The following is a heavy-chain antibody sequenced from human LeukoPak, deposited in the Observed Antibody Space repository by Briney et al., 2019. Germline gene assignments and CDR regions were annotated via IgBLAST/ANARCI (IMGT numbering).Heavy chain of an antibody. CDR3: AKDWSWGYCSGGSCYSEFDY. V-gene: IGHV3-23*01. Sequence: PGGSLRLSCAASGFTFSSYAMSWVRQAPGKGLEWVSAISGSGGSTYYADSVKGRFTISRDNSKNTLYLQMNSLRAEDTAVYYCAKDWSWGYCSGGSCYSEFDYWGQGTLVTVSS. CDR1: GFTFSSYA. CDR2: ISGSGGST. D-gene: IGHD2-15*01. J-gene: IGHJ4*02.